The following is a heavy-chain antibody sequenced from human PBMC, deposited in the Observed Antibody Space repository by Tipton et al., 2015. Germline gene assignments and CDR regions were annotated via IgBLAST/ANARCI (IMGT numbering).Heavy chain of an antibody. Sequence: GSLRLSCEASGFTFSLYWMHWVRQVPGKGLVWVSRINSDGSVTDHADSVKGRFTISRDNAKNILYLQMNSLRAEDTAVYYCGRVSAGEDNYGHVSDWWGQGTLVTVSS. CDR3: GRVSAGEDNYGHVSDW. J-gene: IGHJ4*02. CDR1: GFTFSLYW. CDR2: INSDGSVT. D-gene: IGHD3-16*01. V-gene: IGHV3-74*01.